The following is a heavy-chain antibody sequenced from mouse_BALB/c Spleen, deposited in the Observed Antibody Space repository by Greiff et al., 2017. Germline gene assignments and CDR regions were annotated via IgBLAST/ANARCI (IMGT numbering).Heavy chain of an antibody. CDR3: ARPRWLLKAWFAY. V-gene: IGHV1-84*02. CDR2: IYPGSGNT. D-gene: IGHD2-3*01. CDR1: GYTFTDYY. J-gene: IGHJ3*01. Sequence: QLQESGPELVKPGASVKISCKASGYTFTDYYINWVKQKPGQGLEWIGWIYPGSGNTKYNEKFKGKATLTVDTSSSTAYMQLSSLTSEDTAVYFCARPRWLLKAWFAYWGQGTLVTVSA.